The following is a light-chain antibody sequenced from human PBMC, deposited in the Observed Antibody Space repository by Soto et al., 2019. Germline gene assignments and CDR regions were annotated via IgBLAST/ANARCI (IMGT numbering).Light chain of an antibody. CDR2: DAS. J-gene: IGKJ2*01. CDR1: QSISSW. Sequence: DIQMPQSPSTLSASVGDRVTITCRASQSISSWLAWYQQKPGKAPKLLIYDASSLESGVPSRFSGSGSGTEFTLTISSLQPDDFATYYCQQYNSYPYTFGQGTKREIK. CDR3: QQYNSYPYT. V-gene: IGKV1-5*01.